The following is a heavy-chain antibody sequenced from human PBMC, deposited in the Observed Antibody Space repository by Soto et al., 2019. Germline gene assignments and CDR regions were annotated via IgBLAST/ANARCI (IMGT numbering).Heavy chain of an antibody. V-gene: IGHV3-33*01. CDR1: GFIFSSYG. J-gene: IGHJ5*02. CDR2: IWYDGGEK. CDR3: ARYVSSRYNNWIDP. Sequence: QVQLVESGGGVVQPGGSLRLSCAASGFIFSSYGMHWVRQAPGKGLEWVAVIWYDGGEKYYADSVKGRFTISRDNSKNTLSLQMNNLSAEDTAVYYCARYVSSRYNNWIDPWGQGTLVTVSS. D-gene: IGHD6-13*01.